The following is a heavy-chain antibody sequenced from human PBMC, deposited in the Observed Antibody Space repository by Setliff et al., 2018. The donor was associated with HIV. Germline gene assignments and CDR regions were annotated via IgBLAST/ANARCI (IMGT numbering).Heavy chain of an antibody. CDR3: ASRGIVVVTMSMPDEFFVH. D-gene: IGHD2-21*02. Sequence: SETLSLTCSVSGGSINSDNYWGWIRQAPGKGLEWIGSIYYSGTTYYNPSLRGRVTISVDRSRNQFSLTLNSVTAADTATYYCASRGIVVVTMSMPDEFFVHWGHGTLVT. V-gene: IGHV4-39*01. CDR2: IYYSGTT. J-gene: IGHJ1*01. CDR1: GGSINSDNY.